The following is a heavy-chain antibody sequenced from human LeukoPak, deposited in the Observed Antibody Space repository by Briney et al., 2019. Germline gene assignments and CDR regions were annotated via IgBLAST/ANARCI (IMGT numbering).Heavy chain of an antibody. CDR3: ARAGLSGTATGHWYFDL. Sequence: SETLSLTCTVSGGSISSYYWSWIRQPAGKGLEWFGYIHYSGSTNYNPSLKSRVTMSVDTSKNQFSLKVSSVTAADTAVYFCARAGLSGTATGHWYFDLWGRGTLVTVSS. CDR1: GGSISSYY. D-gene: IGHD3-10*01. J-gene: IGHJ2*01. CDR2: IHYSGST. V-gene: IGHV4-59*01.